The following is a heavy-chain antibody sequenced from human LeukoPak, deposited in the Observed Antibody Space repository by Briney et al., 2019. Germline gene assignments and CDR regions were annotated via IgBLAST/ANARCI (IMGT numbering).Heavy chain of an antibody. CDR1: GGTFSSYA. CDR3: ARYYYDTSSVFDV. V-gene: IGHV1-69*04. Sequence: SVKVSCKASGGTFSSYAISWVRQAPGQGLEWMGRIIPILGIANYAQKFQGRVTITADKSTSTAYMELSSLRSEDTAVYYCARYYYDTSSVFDVWGQGTRVTVSS. J-gene: IGHJ3*01. CDR2: IIPILGIA. D-gene: IGHD3-22*01.